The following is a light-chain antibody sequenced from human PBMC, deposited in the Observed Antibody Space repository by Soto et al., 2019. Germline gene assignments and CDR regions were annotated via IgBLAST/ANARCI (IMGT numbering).Light chain of an antibody. V-gene: IGKV3-11*01. CDR1: HSVSRY. Sequence: MVLTQSPATLSFSPGEIATLSFRAIHSVSRYLAWYQQKPVQAPRLLISDTSHRATGIPARFSGSGSGTDFTLTISRLEPEDFAVYYCQQRSNWPIITFGQGTRMEIK. CDR3: QQRSNWPIIT. J-gene: IGKJ5*01. CDR2: DTS.